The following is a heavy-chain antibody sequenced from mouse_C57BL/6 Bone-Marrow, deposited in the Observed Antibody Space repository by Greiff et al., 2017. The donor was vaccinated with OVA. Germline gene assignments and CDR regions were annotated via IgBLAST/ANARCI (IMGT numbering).Heavy chain of an antibody. CDR1: GFTFSDYY. Sequence: EVMLVESEGGLVQPGSSMKLSCTASGFTFSDYYMAWVRQVPEKGLEWVANINYDGSSTYYLDSLKSRFIISRDNAKNILYLQMSSLKSEDTATYYCARWDYDTLFDYWGQGTTLTVSA. J-gene: IGHJ2*01. D-gene: IGHD1-1*01. CDR2: INYDGSST. CDR3: ARWDYDTLFDY. V-gene: IGHV5-16*01.